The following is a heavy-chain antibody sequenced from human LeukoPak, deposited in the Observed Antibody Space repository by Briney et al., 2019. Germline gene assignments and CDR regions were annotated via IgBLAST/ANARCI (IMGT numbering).Heavy chain of an antibody. CDR1: GDSINSNNYY. CDR2: IYDSGST. Sequence: SETLPLTCTVSGDSINSNNYYWGWIRQPPGKGLEWIVYIYDSGSTNYNPSLKSRVTISVDTSKNQFSLKLSSVTAADTAVYYCARSQGGYCSSTSCYYYYNMDVWGQGTTVTVSS. J-gene: IGHJ6*02. D-gene: IGHD2-2*01. CDR3: ARSQGGYCSSTSCYYYYNMDV. V-gene: IGHV4-61*05.